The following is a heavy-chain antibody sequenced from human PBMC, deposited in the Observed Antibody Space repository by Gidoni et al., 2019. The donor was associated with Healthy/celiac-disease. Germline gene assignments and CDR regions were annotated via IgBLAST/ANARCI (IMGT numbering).Heavy chain of an antibody. J-gene: IGHJ1*01. Sequence: EVQLLESWGGLVQPGGSLRLSCAASGFTFSSYAMSWVRQAPGKGLEWVSAISGSGGSTYYADSVKGRFTISRDNSKNTLYLQMNSLRAEDTAVYYCAIQWLQEYFQHWGQGILVTVSS. CDR1: GFTFSSYA. V-gene: IGHV3-23*01. CDR2: ISGSGGST. D-gene: IGHD5-12*01. CDR3: AIQWLQEYFQH.